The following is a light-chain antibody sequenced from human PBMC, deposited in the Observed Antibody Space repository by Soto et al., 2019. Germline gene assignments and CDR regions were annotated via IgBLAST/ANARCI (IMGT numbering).Light chain of an antibody. Sequence: QSVLTQPPSASGTPGQRVTISCSGISSNIGYNYVYWYQMVPGTAPKLLIYRNDQRPSGVPDRFSGSRSVTSASLAISGLRSEDEADYYCAEWDDSLSGRGIFGGGNKLTV. J-gene: IGLJ2*01. CDR1: SSNIGYNY. CDR2: RND. V-gene: IGLV1-47*01. CDR3: AEWDDSLSGRGI.